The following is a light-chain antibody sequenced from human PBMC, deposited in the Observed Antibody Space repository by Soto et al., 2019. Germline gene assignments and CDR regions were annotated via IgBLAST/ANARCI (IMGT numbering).Light chain of an antibody. CDR1: QSVSSIY. CDR3: QQSSKWPLT. V-gene: IGKV3-15*01. Sequence: IVLTQCPGTLSLSPGERATLSCRASQSVSSIYLAWYQQKPGQAPRLLIYGASTRATGIPARFSGSGSGTEFTLTISSLQSEDFAVYFCQQSSKWPLTFGGGTKVDIK. J-gene: IGKJ4*01. CDR2: GAS.